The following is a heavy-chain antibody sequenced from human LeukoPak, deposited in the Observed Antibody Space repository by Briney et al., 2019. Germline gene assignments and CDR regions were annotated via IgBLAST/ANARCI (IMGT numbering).Heavy chain of an antibody. CDR1: GFTFSSYW. D-gene: IGHD1-26*01. Sequence: PGGSLRLSCATSGFTFSSYWMTWVRQPPGIGLEWVANINRDGSDKYYVDSVKGRFTISRDSAKNSLFLQMNSLRAEDTAVYYCARWSVGFDYWGQGTLVTVSS. V-gene: IGHV3-7*04. CDR3: ARWSVGFDY. J-gene: IGHJ4*02. CDR2: INRDGSDK.